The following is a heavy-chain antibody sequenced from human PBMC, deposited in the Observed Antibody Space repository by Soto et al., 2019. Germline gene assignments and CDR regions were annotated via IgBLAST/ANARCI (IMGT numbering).Heavy chain of an antibody. CDR3: ARNHDFWIGVGGGMGV. J-gene: IGHJ6*02. CDR1: PYNFKTLI. D-gene: IGHD3-3*01. CDR2: ISAYNGNT. V-gene: IGHV1-18*01. Sequence: ASVKVSCKASPYNFKTLIISWVRQAPGQGLEWVGWISAYNGNTQYGLKFHDRVTMTTDTSTTTAYLELRSLTTDDTALYFCARNHDFWIGVGGGMGVWGQGTTVTVSS.